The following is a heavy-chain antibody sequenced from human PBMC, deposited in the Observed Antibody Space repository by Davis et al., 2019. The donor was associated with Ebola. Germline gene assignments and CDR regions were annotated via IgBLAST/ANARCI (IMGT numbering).Heavy chain of an antibody. CDR2: ISSDGSST. CDR3: ARDHPEGKVLNY. J-gene: IGHJ4*02. CDR1: GFTFSGYW. Sequence: PEGSLRLSCTASGFTFSGYWMHWVRQAPGKGLVWVSRISSDGSSTNYADSVKGRFTISRDNARNTLFLQMDSLGVEDTAVYYCARDHPEGKVLNYWGQGTLVTVSS. V-gene: IGHV3-74*01. D-gene: IGHD1-1*01.